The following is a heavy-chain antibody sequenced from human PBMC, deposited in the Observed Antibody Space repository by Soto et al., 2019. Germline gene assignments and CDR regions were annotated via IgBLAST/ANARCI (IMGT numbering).Heavy chain of an antibody. CDR1: GYSFTSYW. CDR2: IYPGDSDT. CDR3: ARHSYGDYVGSYYYYYCMDV. D-gene: IGHD4-17*01. V-gene: IGHV5-51*01. Sequence: GESLKISCQTSGYSFTSYWIGWVRQMPGKGLEWMGIIYPGDSDTRYSPSFQGQVTISADKSISTAYLQWSSLKASDTAMYYCARHSYGDYVGSYYYYYCMDVWGKGTTVTVSS. J-gene: IGHJ6*04.